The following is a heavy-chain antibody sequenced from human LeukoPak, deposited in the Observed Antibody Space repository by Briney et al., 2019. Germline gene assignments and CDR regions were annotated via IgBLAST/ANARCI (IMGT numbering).Heavy chain of an antibody. V-gene: IGHV1-8*01. CDR3: ASGPMVVTLIDY. CDR1: GYTFTSYD. J-gene: IGHJ4*02. Sequence: ASVKVSCKASGYTFTSYDINWVRQATGQGLEWMGWMNPNSGNTGYAQKFQGRVTMTRNTSISTAYMELSRLRSDDTAVYYCASGPMVVTLIDYWGQGTPVTVSS. D-gene: IGHD4-23*01. CDR2: MNPNSGNT.